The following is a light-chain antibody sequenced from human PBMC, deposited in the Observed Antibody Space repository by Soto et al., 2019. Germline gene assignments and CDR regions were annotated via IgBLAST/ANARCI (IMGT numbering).Light chain of an antibody. CDR1: SSDVGDDGF. V-gene: IGLV2-14*01. Sequence: QSALTQPASVSGSPGQSITISCTGTSSDVGDDGFVSWYQQSPGKAHKLMIYKVSNRPSGVSNRFSGSRSANTASLTISGLQGEDEADYYCSSYTQRYIWVFGGGTQLTVL. CDR2: KVS. J-gene: IGLJ3*02. CDR3: SSYTQRYIWV.